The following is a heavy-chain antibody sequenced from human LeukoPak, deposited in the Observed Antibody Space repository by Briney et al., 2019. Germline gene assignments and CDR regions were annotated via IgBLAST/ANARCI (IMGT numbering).Heavy chain of an antibody. V-gene: IGHV4-34*01. D-gene: IGHD3-10*02. CDR3: ARDNSITMSY. Sequence: KPSETLSLTCAVYGGSFSGYYWSWIRQPPGKGLEWIGEINHSGSTYYNPSLKSRVTISVDTSKNQFSLKLSSVTAADTAVYYCARDNSITMSYWGQGTLVTVSS. J-gene: IGHJ4*02. CDR1: GGSFSGYY. CDR2: INHSGST.